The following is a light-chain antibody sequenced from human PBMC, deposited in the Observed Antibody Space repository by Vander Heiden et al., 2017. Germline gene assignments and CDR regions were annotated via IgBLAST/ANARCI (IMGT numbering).Light chain of an antibody. CDR2: DVN. Sequence: QSTLTQPASVSGSPGQSITIPCTGTSSDVGYNYVSWYQQHPGKVPKLIIYDVNNRPSGISNRISGSKSGNTASLTISGLQARDEADYYCSSYTTSSTYVFGTGTKVTVL. J-gene: IGLJ1*01. V-gene: IGLV2-14*03. CDR3: SSYTTSSTYV. CDR1: SSDVGYNY.